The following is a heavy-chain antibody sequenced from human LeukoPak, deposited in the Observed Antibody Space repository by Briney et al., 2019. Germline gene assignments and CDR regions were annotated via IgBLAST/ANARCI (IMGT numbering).Heavy chain of an antibody. V-gene: IGHV3-64*05. CDR2: IIGNGGVT. CDR3: VKSPGDSVPN. Sequence: GGSLRLSCSAYGFTFTNYAMHWVRKAPGKGLEYVSGIIGNGGVTYYADSVKGRFTISRDNSKNTLYFQMSSLRAEDTAVYYCVKSPGDSVPNWGQGSLVTVSS. D-gene: IGHD7-27*01. J-gene: IGHJ1*01. CDR1: GFTFTNYA.